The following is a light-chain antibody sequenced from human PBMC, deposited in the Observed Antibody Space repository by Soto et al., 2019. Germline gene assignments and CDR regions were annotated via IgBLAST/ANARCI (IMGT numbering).Light chain of an antibody. CDR2: EVN. CDR3: SSYTSSSTLYVV. CDR1: SSDIGAYDY. J-gene: IGLJ2*01. Sequence: QSALTQPASLSGSPGQSITISCTGTSSDIGAYDYVSWFQQHPGKAPKLMISEVNNRPSGVSNRFSGSKSGNTASLTISGLQAEDEADYYCSSYTSSSTLYVVFGGGTKVTVL. V-gene: IGLV2-14*01.